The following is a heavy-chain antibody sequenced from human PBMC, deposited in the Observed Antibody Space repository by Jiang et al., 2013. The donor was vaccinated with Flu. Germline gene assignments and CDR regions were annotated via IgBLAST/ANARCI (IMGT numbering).Heavy chain of an antibody. CDR2: INHGGST. CDR3: ASRDSSRGWFDP. Sequence: LLKPSETLSLTCAVYGGFFSGFYWSWIRQPPGKGLEWIGEINHGGSTNYNPSLKSRLTISVDTSKNQFSLKLNSVTAADTAVYYCASRDSSRGWFDPWGQGTLVTVSS. D-gene: IGHD6-13*01. J-gene: IGHJ5*02. CDR1: GGFFSGFY. V-gene: IGHV4-34*01.